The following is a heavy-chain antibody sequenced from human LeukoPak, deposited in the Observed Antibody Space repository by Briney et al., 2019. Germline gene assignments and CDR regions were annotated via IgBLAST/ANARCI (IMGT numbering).Heavy chain of an antibody. D-gene: IGHD3-10*01. CDR3: ARDQVVRGVHDAFDI. CDR1: GGSISSYY. V-gene: IGHV4-59*01. Sequence: SETLSLTCTVSGGSISSYYWSWIRQPPGKGLEWIGYIYYSGSTNYNPSLKSRVTISVDTSKNQFSLKLSSVTAADTAVYYCARDQVVRGVHDAFDIWGQGTMVTVSS. J-gene: IGHJ3*02. CDR2: IYYSGST.